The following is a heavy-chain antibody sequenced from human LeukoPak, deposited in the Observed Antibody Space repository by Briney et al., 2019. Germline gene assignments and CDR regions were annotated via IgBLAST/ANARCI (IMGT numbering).Heavy chain of an antibody. D-gene: IGHD3-10*01. Sequence: ASVKVSCKASGGTFSIYAISWVRQAPGQGLEWMGRIIPIFGTANYAQKFQGRVTITTDESTSTAYMELSSMRSEDTAVYYCARAPMVRGVIPDNYFDYWGQGTLVTVSS. CDR3: ARAPMVRGVIPDNYFDY. V-gene: IGHV1-69*05. CDR2: IIPIFGTA. J-gene: IGHJ4*02. CDR1: GGTFSIYA.